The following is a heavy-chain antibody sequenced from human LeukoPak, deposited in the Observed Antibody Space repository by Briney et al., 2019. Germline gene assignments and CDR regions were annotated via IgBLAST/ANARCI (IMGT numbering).Heavy chain of an antibody. V-gene: IGHV3-23*01. CDR3: AKRGVVIRVILVGFHKQAYYFDS. J-gene: IGHJ4*02. D-gene: IGHD3-10*01. CDR2: ISDSGGST. CDR1: GITLRNYG. Sequence: GGSLRLPCAAAGITLRNYGMSGVPRAPGKGLDWFAGISDSGGSTNYADSVKGRFTISRDNAKNTLYLQMNSLRAEDTAVYFCAKRGVVIRVILVGFHKQAYYFDSWGQGALVTVSS.